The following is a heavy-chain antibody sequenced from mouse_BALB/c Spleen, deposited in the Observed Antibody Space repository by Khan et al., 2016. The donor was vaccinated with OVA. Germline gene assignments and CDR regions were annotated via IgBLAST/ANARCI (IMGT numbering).Heavy chain of an antibody. D-gene: IGHD1-1*01. CDR1: GFSFSSYS. J-gene: IGHJ2*01. Sequence: EVELVESGGGLVRPGGSLNLSCAASGFSFSSYSMSWVLQTPEKRLEWVATISSGGTYTFYPATLKGRFSISRDNAKNTLYLQMSSLKSEDTAMDYCTRHRGYYGSNHYLDYWGQGTTLTVSS. CDR3: TRHRGYYGSNHYLDY. V-gene: IGHV5-6-4*01. CDR2: ISSGGTYT.